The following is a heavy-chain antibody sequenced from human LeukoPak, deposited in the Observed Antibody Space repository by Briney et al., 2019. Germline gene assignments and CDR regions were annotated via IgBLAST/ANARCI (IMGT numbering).Heavy chain of an antibody. CDR2: TYYRSKWYV. CDR3: ARLIGSSWFDS. CDR1: GDSVSTNSAT. D-gene: IGHD3-16*01. Sequence: SQTLSLTCAISGDSVSTNSATWTWIRQSPSRGLEWLRRTYYRSKWYVDYAVSLKGRITINPDTSKNQFSLQLNSVTPDDTAVYYCARLIGSSWFDSWGQGTLVTVSS. J-gene: IGHJ5*01. V-gene: IGHV6-1*01.